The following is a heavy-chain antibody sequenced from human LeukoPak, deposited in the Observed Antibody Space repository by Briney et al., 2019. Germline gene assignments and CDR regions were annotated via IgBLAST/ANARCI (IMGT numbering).Heavy chain of an antibody. CDR3: ARGITSLSGHYYYYGMDV. J-gene: IGHJ6*02. Sequence: ASVKVSCKASGGTFSSYAISWVRQAPGQGLEWMGRIIPIFGIANYAQKFQGRVTITADKSTSTAYMELSSLRSGDTAVYYCARGITSLSGHYYYYGMDVWGQGTTVTVSS. CDR1: GGTFSSYA. D-gene: IGHD3-10*01. CDR2: IIPIFGIA. V-gene: IGHV1-69*04.